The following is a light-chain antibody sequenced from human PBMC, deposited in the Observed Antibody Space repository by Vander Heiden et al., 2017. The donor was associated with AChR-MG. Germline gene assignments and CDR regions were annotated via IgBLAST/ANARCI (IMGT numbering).Light chain of an antibody. CDR3: QQGYTIPRT. V-gene: IGKV1-39*01. J-gene: IGKJ1*01. CDR2: AAS. CDR1: QSISSY. Sequence: DIQMTQSPSSLSASVGDRVTITCRASQSISSYLNWYQQKPGKAPKLLIYAASSLQSGVPSRFSGSGSGTDFTLTISSLQPEDFATYYCQQGYTIPRTFGQGNKVEIK.